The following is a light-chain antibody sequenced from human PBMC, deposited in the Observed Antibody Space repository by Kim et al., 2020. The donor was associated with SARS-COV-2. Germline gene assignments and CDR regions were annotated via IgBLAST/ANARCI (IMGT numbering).Light chain of an antibody. CDR2: DAS. Sequence: DIQMTQSPSSLSASVGDRVTITCQASQDISNYLNWYQQKPGKAPKLLIYDASNLETGVPSRFSGSGSGTDFTFTISSLQPEDIATYYCQQYDNPPPTLGQGTKLEI. V-gene: IGKV1-33*01. CDR1: QDISNY. CDR3: QQYDNPPPT. J-gene: IGKJ2*01.